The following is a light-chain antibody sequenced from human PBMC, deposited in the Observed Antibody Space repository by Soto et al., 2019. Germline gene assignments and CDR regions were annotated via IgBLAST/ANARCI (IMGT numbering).Light chain of an antibody. CDR3: QQSDSTPPYT. CDR1: QSISSY. CDR2: AAS. V-gene: IGKV1-39*01. J-gene: IGKJ2*01. Sequence: DIQMTQSPSSLSASVGARITITCRASQSISSYLNWYQQKPGKAPKLLIYAASSLQSGVTSRFSGSGAGTDVSHTSSSLQPEDFATYDCQQSDSTPPYTSGQSTKLEI.